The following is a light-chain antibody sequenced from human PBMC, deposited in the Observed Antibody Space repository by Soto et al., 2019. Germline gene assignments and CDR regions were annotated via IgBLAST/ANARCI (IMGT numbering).Light chain of an antibody. J-gene: IGKJ1*01. Sequence: DTQITQSPSTLSASVVDRVTITCRASQTISTWLAWHQEKAGKAPRLLISAASSLQSGVPSRFNGSSSGANFTLTISSLQPKDFATSYCQQTYSSPWTLGQATTVVNK. CDR3: QQTYSSPWT. CDR1: QTISTW. CDR2: AAS. V-gene: IGKV1-39*01.